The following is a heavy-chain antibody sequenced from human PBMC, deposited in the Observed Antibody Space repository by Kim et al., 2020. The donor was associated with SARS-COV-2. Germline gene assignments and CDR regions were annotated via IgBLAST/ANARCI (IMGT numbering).Heavy chain of an antibody. V-gene: IGHV3-23*01. CDR3: AKDRSVSLTLFDY. Sequence: YADRGKSRFTNSRDKSENTLYLQMNSLRAEDTAVYYCAKDRSVSLTLFDYWGQGTLVTVSS. D-gene: IGHD6-6*01. J-gene: IGHJ4*02.